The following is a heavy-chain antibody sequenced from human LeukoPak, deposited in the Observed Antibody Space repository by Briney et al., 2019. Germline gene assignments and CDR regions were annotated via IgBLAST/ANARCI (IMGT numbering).Heavy chain of an antibody. J-gene: IGHJ2*01. D-gene: IGHD3-9*01. CDR3: ARVETYYDILTGYYWYFDL. Sequence: PSETLSLTCTVSGGSISSYYWSWIRQPPGKGLEWIGYIYYSGSTNYNPSLKSRVTISVDTSKNQFSLKLSSVTAADTAVYYCARVETYYDILTGYYWYFDLWGRGTLVTVSS. V-gene: IGHV4-59*08. CDR2: IYYSGST. CDR1: GGSISSYY.